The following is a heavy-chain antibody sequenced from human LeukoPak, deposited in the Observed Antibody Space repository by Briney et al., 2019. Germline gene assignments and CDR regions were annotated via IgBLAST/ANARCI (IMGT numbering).Heavy chain of an antibody. CDR1: GFTFTNYA. V-gene: IGHV3-23*01. J-gene: IGHJ4*02. Sequence: PGGSLRLSCAASGFTFTNYAMSWVRQAPGKGLEWVSAISGSGGGTYYADSVKGRFTISRDKSKNTLYLQMNSLRAGDTAVYYCVTVTSGYWGQGTLVTVSS. CDR3: VTVTSGY. CDR2: ISGSGGGT. D-gene: IGHD4-17*01.